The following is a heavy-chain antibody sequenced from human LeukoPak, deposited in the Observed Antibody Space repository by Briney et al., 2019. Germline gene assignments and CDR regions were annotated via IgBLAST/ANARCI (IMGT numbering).Heavy chain of an antibody. Sequence: PGGSLRLSCAASGFTFSSYAMSWVRQAPGKGLEWVSSISGSSGNTYSADSVKGRFTISRDNSKNTLYLQMNSLRAEDTAVYYCAKSRRELSAPFDYWGQGTLVTVSS. V-gene: IGHV3-23*01. CDR1: GFTFSSYA. D-gene: IGHD1-7*01. J-gene: IGHJ4*02. CDR2: ISGSSGNT. CDR3: AKSRRELSAPFDY.